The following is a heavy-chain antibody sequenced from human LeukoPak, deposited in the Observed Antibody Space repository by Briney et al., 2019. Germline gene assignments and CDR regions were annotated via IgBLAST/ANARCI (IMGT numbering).Heavy chain of an antibody. J-gene: IGHJ6*03. D-gene: IGHD3-3*02. CDR3: AREGVGAIIFGVTKNYYYYMDV. CDR1: GFTVSRTY. Sequence: PGGSLRLSCAASGFTVSRTYMAWVRQAPGGGLEWVSSIRGRDNTYYADSVKGRFTMSRDTSKNTLDLQMDSLGADDTAVYYCAREGVGAIIFGVTKNYYYYMDVWGKGTTVTVS. V-gene: IGHV3-53*01. CDR2: IRGRDNT.